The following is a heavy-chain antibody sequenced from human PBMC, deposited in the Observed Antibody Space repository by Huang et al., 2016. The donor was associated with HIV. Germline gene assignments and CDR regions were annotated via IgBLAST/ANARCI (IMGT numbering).Heavy chain of an antibody. Sequence: QVQLVQSGAEVKKPGASVKVSCKASGYTFTNYAINWVRQAPGQSLEWMGWISGYKGKTNYAQKVQGRVTMTKDTSTRTAYMELRSLISDDTAVYYCARERYYYDRSGYYTPVEYFHHWGQGTLVTVSS. CDR1: GYTFTNYA. V-gene: IGHV1-18*01. CDR2: ISGYKGKT. D-gene: IGHD3-22*01. CDR3: ARERYYYDRSGYYTPVEYFHH. J-gene: IGHJ1*01.